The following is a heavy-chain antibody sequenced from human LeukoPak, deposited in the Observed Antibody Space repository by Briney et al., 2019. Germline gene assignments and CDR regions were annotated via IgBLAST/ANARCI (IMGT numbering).Heavy chain of an antibody. Sequence: GGSLRLSCAASGFTFSTYNMNWVRQAPGTGLEWVSSISGSSSYIYDADSVKGRFTISRDNAKNSLYLQMNSLRAEDTAVYYCARRATTERGHSYGLDYWGQGTLVTVSS. V-gene: IGHV3-21*01. CDR2: ISGSSSYI. J-gene: IGHJ4*02. D-gene: IGHD5-18*01. CDR1: GFTFSTYN. CDR3: ARRATTERGHSYGLDY.